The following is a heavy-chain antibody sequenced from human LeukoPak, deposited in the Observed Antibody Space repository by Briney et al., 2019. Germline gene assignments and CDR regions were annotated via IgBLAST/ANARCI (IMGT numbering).Heavy chain of an antibody. CDR3: ARGPITIFGVGPLGGWFDP. J-gene: IGHJ5*02. CDR1: GYTFTSYD. D-gene: IGHD3-3*01. CDR2: MNPNSGNT. Sequence: ASVKVSCKASGYTFTSYDINWVRQATGQGLEWMGWMNPNSGNTGYAQKFQGRVTITRNTSISTAYMELSSLRSEDTAVYYCARGPITIFGVGPLGGWFDPWGQGTLVTVSS. V-gene: IGHV1-8*03.